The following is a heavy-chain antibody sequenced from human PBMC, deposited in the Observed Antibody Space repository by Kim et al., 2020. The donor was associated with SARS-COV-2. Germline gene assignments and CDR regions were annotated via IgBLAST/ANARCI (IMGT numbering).Heavy chain of an antibody. J-gene: IGHJ4*02. Sequence: GGSLRLSCAASGFTFSRYAMSWVRQAPGKGLEWVSAIRGSGGGTFYADSVKGRFTISRDISRDTVSLQMRSLTVEDAAVYYCAKGPTAGEAGIDYWGQGTLGTVTS. CDR1: GFTFSRYA. D-gene: IGHD2-8*02. V-gene: IGHV3-23*01. CDR3: AKGPTAGEAGIDY. CDR2: IRGSGGGT.